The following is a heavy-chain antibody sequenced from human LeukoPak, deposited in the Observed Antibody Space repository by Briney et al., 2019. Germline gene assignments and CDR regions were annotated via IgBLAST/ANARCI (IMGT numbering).Heavy chain of an antibody. CDR2: INHSGST. CDR3: ARHWTYYDYVWGSYRPYYFDY. D-gene: IGHD3-16*02. J-gene: IGHJ4*02. CDR1: GGSFSGYY. V-gene: IGHV4-34*01. Sequence: SETLSLTCAVYGGSFSGYYWSWIRQPPGKGLEWIGEINHSGSTNYNPSLKRRVTISLDTSKDQFSLKLSSVTAADTAVYYCARHWTYYDYVWGSYRPYYFDYWGQGTLVTVSS.